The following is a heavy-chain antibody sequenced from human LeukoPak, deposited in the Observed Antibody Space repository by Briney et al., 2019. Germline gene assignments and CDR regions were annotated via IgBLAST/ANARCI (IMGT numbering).Heavy chain of an antibody. V-gene: IGHV3-23*01. J-gene: IGHJ4*02. CDR3: AKGSYYDSSGSFYFDY. CDR1: GFTFSSYA. Sequence: GGSLRLSCAASGFTFSSYAMSWVRQAPGKGLEWVSGISGSGDNTYYADSEKGRFTISRDNSKNTLYVQVNSLGTEDTAAYYCAKGSYYDSSGSFYFDYWGQGTLVTVSS. D-gene: IGHD3-22*01. CDR2: ISGSGDNT.